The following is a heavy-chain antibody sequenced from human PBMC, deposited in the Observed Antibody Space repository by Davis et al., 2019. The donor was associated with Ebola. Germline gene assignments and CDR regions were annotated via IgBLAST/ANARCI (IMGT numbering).Heavy chain of an antibody. CDR3: AKDSSSPVYDFWSGYSPMDV. Sequence: GESLKTSCAASGFTFSSYAMHWVRQAPGKGLEWVAVISYDGSNKYYADSVKGRFTIARDNSKNTLYLQMNSLRAEDTAVYYCAKDSSSPVYDFWSGYSPMDVWGKGTTVTVSS. D-gene: IGHD3-3*01. J-gene: IGHJ6*03. CDR2: ISYDGSNK. CDR1: GFTFSSYA. V-gene: IGHV3-30-3*01.